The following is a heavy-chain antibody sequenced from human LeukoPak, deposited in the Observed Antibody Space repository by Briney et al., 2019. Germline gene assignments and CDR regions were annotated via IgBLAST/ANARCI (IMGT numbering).Heavy chain of an antibody. Sequence: ASVKVSCKASGYTFTSYYMHWVRQATGQGLEWMGWMNPNSGNTGYAQKFQGRVTITRNTSISTAYMELSSLRSEDTAVYYCARGSGYSYAQYYFDYWGQGTLVTVSS. CDR3: ARGSGYSYAQYYFDY. CDR2: MNPNSGNT. V-gene: IGHV1-8*03. D-gene: IGHD5-18*01. J-gene: IGHJ4*02. CDR1: GYTFTSYY.